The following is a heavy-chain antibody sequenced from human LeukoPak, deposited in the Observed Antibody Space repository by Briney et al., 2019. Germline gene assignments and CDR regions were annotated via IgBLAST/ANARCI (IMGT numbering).Heavy chain of an antibody. J-gene: IGHJ4*02. D-gene: IGHD3-10*01. CDR3: ARANYYGSYYFDY. CDR2: IYYSGST. Sequence: SQTLSLTCTVSGGSISSGGYYWSWIRQPPGKGLEWIGYIYYSGSTNYNPSLKSRVTISVDTSKNQFSLKLSSVTAADTAVYYCARANYYGSYYFDYWGQGTLVTVSS. CDR1: GGSISSGGYY. V-gene: IGHV4-61*08.